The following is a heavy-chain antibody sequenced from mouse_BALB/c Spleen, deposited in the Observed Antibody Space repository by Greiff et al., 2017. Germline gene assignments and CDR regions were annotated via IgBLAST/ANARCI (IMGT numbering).Heavy chain of an antibody. J-gene: IGHJ4*01. D-gene: IGHD3-1*01. CDR3: ARHRVLLYAMDY. Sequence: EVKVVESGGDLVKPGGSLKLSCAASGFTFSSYGMSWVRQTPDKRLEWVATISSGGSYTYYPDSVKGRFTISSDNAKNTLYLQMSSLKSEDTAMYYCARHRVLLYAMDYWGQGTSVTVSS. CDR2: ISSGGSYT. V-gene: IGHV5-6*01. CDR1: GFTFSSYG.